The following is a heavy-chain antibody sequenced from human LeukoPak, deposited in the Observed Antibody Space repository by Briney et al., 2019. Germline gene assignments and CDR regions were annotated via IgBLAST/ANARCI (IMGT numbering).Heavy chain of an antibody. CDR3: AREVKLGSWYYYMDV. CDR2: INPNSGGT. Sequence: GASVKVSCKASGYTFTGYYMHWVRQAPGQGLEWMGWINPNSGGTNYAQKFQGRVTMTRDTSISTAYMELSRLRSDDTAVYYCAREVKLGSWYYYMDVWGKGTAVTVSS. J-gene: IGHJ6*03. CDR1: GYTFTGYY. V-gene: IGHV1-2*02. D-gene: IGHD1-26*01.